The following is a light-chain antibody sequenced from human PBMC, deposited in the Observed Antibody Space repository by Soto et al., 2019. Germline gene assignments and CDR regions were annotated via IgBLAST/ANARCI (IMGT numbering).Light chain of an antibody. CDR1: QSISSW. Sequence: DIQMTQSPSTLSASVGDRVTMTCRAGQSISSWLAWYQQRPGKAPKLLIYKASSLESGVPSRFSGSGSGTEFTLTISSLQPDDFATYYCQQYSSYWTFGQGTKVEIK. J-gene: IGKJ1*01. CDR2: KAS. CDR3: QQYSSYWT. V-gene: IGKV1-5*03.